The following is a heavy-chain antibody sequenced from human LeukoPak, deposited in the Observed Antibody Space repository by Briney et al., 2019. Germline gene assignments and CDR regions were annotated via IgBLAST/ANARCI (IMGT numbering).Heavy chain of an antibody. D-gene: IGHD3-3*01. V-gene: IGHV3-23*01. CDR3: AKEVSYYDFWSGYYTHNYFDY. CDR2: ISGSGGST. CDR1: GSTFSSYA. J-gene: IGHJ4*02. Sequence: TGGSLRLSCAASGSTFSSYAMSWVRQAPGKGLEWVSAISGSGGSTYYADSVKGRFTISRDNSKNTLYLQMNSLRAEDTAVYYCAKEVSYYDFWSGYYTHNYFDYWGQGTLVTVSS.